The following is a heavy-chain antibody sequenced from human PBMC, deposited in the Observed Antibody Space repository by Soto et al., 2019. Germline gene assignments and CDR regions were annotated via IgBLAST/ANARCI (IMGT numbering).Heavy chain of an antibody. D-gene: IGHD3-10*01. CDR3: ASDPYYYASAY. V-gene: IGHV3-11*01. J-gene: IGHJ4*02. Sequence: QVQLVESGGGLVRPGGSLRLSCAASGFTFSDHYMTWIRQPPGKGLEWVSYISGSGSTIHYADSVKGRFTVSRDNARNSLYLQMNSLRAEDTAFYYCASDPYYYASAYWGQGTLVTVSS. CDR2: ISGSGSTI. CDR1: GFTFSDHY.